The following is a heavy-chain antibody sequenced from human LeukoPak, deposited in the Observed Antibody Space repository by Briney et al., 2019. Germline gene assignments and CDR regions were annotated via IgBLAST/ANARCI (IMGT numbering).Heavy chain of an antibody. CDR2: ISASGSNI. D-gene: IGHD1-1*01. CDR3: VRVKGTYFDF. V-gene: IGHV3-48*01. J-gene: IGHJ4*02. CDR1: GFPFSSYS. Sequence: GGSLRLSCAASGFPFSSYSMNWVRQAPGKGLEWVSYISASGSNIYHLDAVRGRFTVSRDNAMNSPFLQMNRPRAEDTAIYYCVRVKGTYFDFWGQGTLVTVSS.